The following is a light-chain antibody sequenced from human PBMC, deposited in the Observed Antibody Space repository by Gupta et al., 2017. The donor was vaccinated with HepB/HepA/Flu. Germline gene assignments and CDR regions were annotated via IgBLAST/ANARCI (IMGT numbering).Light chain of an antibody. J-gene: IGKJ1*01. Sequence: EIVLTQSPGTLSLSPGERATLSCRASQSVSSSLGWFQQKPGQAPRLLIYDASNRATGIPARFSGSGSGTDFTLTISSLEPEDFAVYYCQHSNNWPWTFGQGTKVEI. CDR1: QSVSSS. CDR2: DAS. V-gene: IGKV3-11*01. CDR3: QHSNNWPWT.